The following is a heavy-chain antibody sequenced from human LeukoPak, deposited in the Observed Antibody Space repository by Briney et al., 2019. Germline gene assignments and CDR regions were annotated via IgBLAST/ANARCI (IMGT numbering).Heavy chain of an antibody. Sequence: PGGSLRLSCAASGFTFSDYYMSWIRQAPGKGLEWVSYISSSGSPIYYADSVKGRFTISRDNAKNSLYLQMNSLRAEDTAVYYCARDWGRAAAGTFWFNPWGQGTLVTVSS. D-gene: IGHD6-13*01. J-gene: IGHJ5*02. V-gene: IGHV3-11*01. CDR2: ISSSGSPI. CDR1: GFTFSDYY. CDR3: ARDWGRAAAGTFWFNP.